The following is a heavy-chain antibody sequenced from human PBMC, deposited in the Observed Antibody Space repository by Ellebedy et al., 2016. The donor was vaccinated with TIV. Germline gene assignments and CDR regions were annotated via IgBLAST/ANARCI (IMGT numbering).Heavy chain of an antibody. V-gene: IGHV4-39*01. CDR2: IYYSGST. Sequence: MPSETLSLTCTVSGGSISSSSYYWGWTRQPPGKGLEWIGSIYYSGSTYYNPSLKSRVTISVNTSKNQFSLKLSSVTAADTAVYYCAREYSSSWYGAFDYWGQGTLVTVSS. CDR3: AREYSSSWYGAFDY. CDR1: GGSISSSSYY. D-gene: IGHD6-13*01. J-gene: IGHJ4*02.